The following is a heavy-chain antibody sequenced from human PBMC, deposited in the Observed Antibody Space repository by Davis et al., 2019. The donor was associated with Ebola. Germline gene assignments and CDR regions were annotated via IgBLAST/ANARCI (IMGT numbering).Heavy chain of an antibody. D-gene: IGHD6-13*01. Sequence: GGSLRLSCAASGFTFSTYSMSWVRQAPGKGLEWVSSISSDSDYIYYADSAKGRFTISRDNAKNSLYLQMNSLRAEDTAVYYCAKDLAGWVEAAAASWGQGTLVTVSS. CDR2: ISSDSDYI. CDR1: GFTFSTYS. J-gene: IGHJ4*02. V-gene: IGHV3-21*01. CDR3: AKDLAGWVEAAAAS.